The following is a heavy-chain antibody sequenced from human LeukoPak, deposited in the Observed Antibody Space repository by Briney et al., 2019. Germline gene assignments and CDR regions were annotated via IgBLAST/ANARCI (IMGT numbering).Heavy chain of an antibody. D-gene: IGHD1-26*01. J-gene: IGHJ5*02. CDR2: IIPILGIA. CDR3: ARQATSLAGATTNCFDP. V-gene: IGHV1-69*02. Sequence: SVKVSCKASGGTFSSYTISWVRQAPGQGLEWMGRIIPILGIANYAQKFQGRVTITADKSTSTAYMELSSLRSEDTAVYYCARQATSLAGATTNCFDPWGQGTLVTVSS. CDR1: GGTFSSYT.